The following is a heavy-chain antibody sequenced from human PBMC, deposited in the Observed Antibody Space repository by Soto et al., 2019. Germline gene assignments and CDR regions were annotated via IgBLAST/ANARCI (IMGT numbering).Heavy chain of an antibody. CDR1: GGTFSSYA. V-gene: IGHV1-69*06. D-gene: IGHD2-2*02. J-gene: IGHJ6*02. CDR2: IIPIFGTA. CDR3: ARADCSSTSCYRWGSYYYGMYV. Sequence: QVQLVQSGAEVKKPGSSVKVSCKASGGTFSSYAISWVRQAPGQGLEWMGGIIPIFGTANYAQKFQGRVTITADKSTSTADMELSSLRSEDTAVYYCARADCSSTSCYRWGSYYYGMYVWGQGTTVTVSS.